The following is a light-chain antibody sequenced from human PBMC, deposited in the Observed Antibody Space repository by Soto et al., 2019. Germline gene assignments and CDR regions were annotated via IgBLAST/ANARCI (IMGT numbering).Light chain of an antibody. CDR3: SSYTSSNTQV. J-gene: IGLJ2*01. CDR1: SSDIGGYNY. V-gene: IGLV2-14*03. Sequence: QSALTQPASVSGSPGQSITVYCIGTSSDIGGYNYVSWYQQHPGKAPKLMIHDVSNRPSGVSDRFSGSKSGNTASLTISGLQVDDEAYYYCSSYTSSNTQVFGGGTKLTVL. CDR2: DVS.